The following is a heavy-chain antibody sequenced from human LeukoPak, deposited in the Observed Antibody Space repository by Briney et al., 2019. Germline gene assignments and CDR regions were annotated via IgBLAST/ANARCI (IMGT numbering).Heavy chain of an antibody. CDR3: ARDPMYYDFLAYMDV. V-gene: IGHV4-61*02. CDR2: IYTSGST. J-gene: IGHJ6*03. CDR1: GGSISSGSCY. D-gene: IGHD3-3*01. Sequence: SETLSLTCTVSGGSISSGSCYWSWIRQPAGKGLEWIGRIYTSGSTNYNPSLKSRVTISVDTSKNQFSLKLSSVTAADTAVYYCARDPMYYDFLAYMDVWGKGTTVTVSS.